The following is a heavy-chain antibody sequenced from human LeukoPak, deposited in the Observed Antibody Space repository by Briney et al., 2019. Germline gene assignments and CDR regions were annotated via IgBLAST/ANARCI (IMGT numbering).Heavy chain of an antibody. CDR3: ARVRTRYCSSTSCSEFDY. J-gene: IGHJ4*02. CDR1: GFTFSSYG. V-gene: IGHV1-2*02. D-gene: IGHD2-2*01. Sequence: GGSLRLSCAASGFTFSSYGMHWVRQAPGQGLEWMGWINPNSGGTNYAQKFQGRVTMTRDTSISTAYMELSRLRSDDTAVYYCARVRTRYCSSTSCSEFDYWGQGTLVTVSS. CDR2: INPNSGGT.